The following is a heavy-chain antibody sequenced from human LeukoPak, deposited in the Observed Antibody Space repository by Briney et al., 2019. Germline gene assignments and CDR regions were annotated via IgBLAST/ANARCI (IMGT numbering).Heavy chain of an antibody. V-gene: IGHV2-70*11. CDR3: ARIPLYSSSWAYFDY. D-gene: IGHD6-13*01. CDR1: GFSLSTSGMC. J-gene: IGHJ4*02. Sequence: SGPALVKPTQTLTLTCTFSGFSLSTSGMCVSWIRQPPGKALEWLARIDWDDDKYYSTSLKTRLTISKDTSKNQVVLTMTNMDPVDTATYYCARIPLYSSSWAYFDYWGQGTLVTVSS. CDR2: IDWDDDK.